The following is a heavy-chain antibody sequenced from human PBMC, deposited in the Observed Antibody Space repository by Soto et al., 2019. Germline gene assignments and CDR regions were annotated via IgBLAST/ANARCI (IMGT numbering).Heavy chain of an antibody. CDR2: IYPGDSDT. D-gene: IGHD3-10*01. CDR1: GYSFTSYW. Sequence: GESLKISCKGSGYSFTSYWIGWVRQMPGKGLEWMGIIYPGDSDTRYSPSFQGQVTISADKSISTAYLQWSSLKASDTAMYYCARATPLLWFGEPQAGWFDPWGQGTLVTVSS. J-gene: IGHJ5*02. CDR3: ARATPLLWFGEPQAGWFDP. V-gene: IGHV5-51*01.